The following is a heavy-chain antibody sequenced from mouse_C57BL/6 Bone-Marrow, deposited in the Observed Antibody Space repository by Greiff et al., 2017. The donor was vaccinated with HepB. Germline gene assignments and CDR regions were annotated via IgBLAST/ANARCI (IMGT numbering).Heavy chain of an antibody. CDR1: GYTFTSYG. Sequence: VQLQQSGAELARPGASVKLSCKASGYTFTSYGISWVKQRTGQGLEWIGEIYPRSGNTYYNEKFKGKATLTADKSSSTAYMELRSLTSEYSAVYFCARGPYYCGSSYDDVDYWGQGTTRTVSS. J-gene: IGHJ2*01. V-gene: IGHV1-81*01. D-gene: IGHD1-1*01. CDR2: IYPRSGNT. CDR3: ARGPYYCGSSYDDVDY.